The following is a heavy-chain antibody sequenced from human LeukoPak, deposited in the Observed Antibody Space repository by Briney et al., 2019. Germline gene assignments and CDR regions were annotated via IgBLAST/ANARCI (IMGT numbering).Heavy chain of an antibody. CDR3: AKPKCSGGSCPKEH. D-gene: IGHD2-15*01. Sequence: SCKASGYTFTSYGMHWVRQAPGKGLEWVAFIRYDGSNKYYADSVKGRFTISRDNSKNTLYLQMNSLRAEDTAVYYCAKPKCSGGSCPKEHWGQGTLVTVSS. CDR1: GYTFTSYG. J-gene: IGHJ4*02. V-gene: IGHV3-30*02. CDR2: IRYDGSNK.